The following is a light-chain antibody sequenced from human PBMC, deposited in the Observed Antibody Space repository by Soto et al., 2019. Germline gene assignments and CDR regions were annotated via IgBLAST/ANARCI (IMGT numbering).Light chain of an antibody. CDR2: DVS. CDR3: SSYTSSSTYV. CDR1: SSDVGGYNY. Sequence: QSALTQPASVSGSPGQSITISCTGTSSDVGGYNYVSWYQQHPGKAPKLMIYDVSNRPSGVSNRFSGSKSGNTASLTISGLQAEEGADYYCSSYTSSSTYVFGSGTRATAL. J-gene: IGLJ1*01. V-gene: IGLV2-14*01.